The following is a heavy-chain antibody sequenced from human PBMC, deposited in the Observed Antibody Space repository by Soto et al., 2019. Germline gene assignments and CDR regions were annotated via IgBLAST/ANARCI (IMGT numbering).Heavy chain of an antibody. CDR2: INHSGST. J-gene: IGHJ4*02. CDR3: ARASSSWYALDY. CDR1: GGGFSGFY. D-gene: IGHD6-13*01. V-gene: IGHV4-34*01. Sequence: LGTPSLTCAVFGGGFSGFYLRWIPQPPGKGLEWIGEINHSGSTNYNPSLKSRVTISVDTSKNQFSLKLSSVTAADTAVYYCARASSSWYALDYWGQGTLVTVSS.